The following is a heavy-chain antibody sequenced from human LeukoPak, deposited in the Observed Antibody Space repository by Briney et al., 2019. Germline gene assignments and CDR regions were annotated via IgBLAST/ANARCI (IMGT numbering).Heavy chain of an antibody. CDR3: ASGYPLSAFDI. J-gene: IGHJ3*02. Sequence: GGSLRLSCAASGFTFSSYWMHWVRQAPGKGLVWVSHINSDGSSTSYADSVKGRFTISRDNAKNTLYLQMNSLRAEDTAVYYCASGYPLSAFDIWGQGTMVTVSS. CDR2: INSDGSST. V-gene: IGHV3-74*01. D-gene: IGHD6-25*01. CDR1: GFTFSSYW.